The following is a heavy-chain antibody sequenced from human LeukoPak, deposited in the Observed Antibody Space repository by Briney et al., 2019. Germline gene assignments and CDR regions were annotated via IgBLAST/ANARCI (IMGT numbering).Heavy chain of an antibody. D-gene: IGHD3-3*01. V-gene: IGHV3-23*01. CDR1: GITLSNYG. CDR3: AKRGVVIRVVIIVGFHKEAYYFDY. Sequence: GGSLRLSCAVSGITLSNYGMSWVRQAPGKGLEWVAGISDRGGSTNYADSVRGRFTISRDNPKNTLYLLMTSLRAEDTAVYFCAKRGVVIRVVIIVGFHKEAYYFDYWGQGALVTVSS. CDR2: ISDRGGST. J-gene: IGHJ4*02.